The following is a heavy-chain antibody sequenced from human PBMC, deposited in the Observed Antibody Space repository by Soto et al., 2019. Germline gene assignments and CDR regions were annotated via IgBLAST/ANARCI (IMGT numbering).Heavy chain of an antibody. CDR3: ARDEYCSGGSCYSRGAFDT. Sequence: PSETLSLTCTVSGGSISSYYWSWIRQPPGKGLEWIGYIYYSGSTNYNPSLKSRVTISVDTSKNQFSLKLSSVTAADTAVYYCARDEYCSGGSCYSRGAFDTWGQGTMVTVSS. D-gene: IGHD2-15*01. CDR2: IYYSGST. J-gene: IGHJ3*02. V-gene: IGHV4-59*01. CDR1: GGSISSYY.